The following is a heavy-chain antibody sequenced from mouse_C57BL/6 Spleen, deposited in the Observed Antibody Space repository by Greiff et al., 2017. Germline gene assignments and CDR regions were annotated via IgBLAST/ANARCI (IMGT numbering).Heavy chain of an antibody. CDR3: ARRGTGAMDY. CDR2: INPYNGGT. J-gene: IGHJ4*01. Sequence: VQLQQPGAELVKPGASVKLSCKASGYTFTSYYMNWVKQSHGKSLEWIGVINPYNGGTSSNQKFKGKATLTVDKSSSTAYMALNSLTSEDSAVYYCARRGTGAMDYWGQGTSVTVSS. CDR1: GYTFTSYY. V-gene: IGHV1-19*01. D-gene: IGHD4-1*01.